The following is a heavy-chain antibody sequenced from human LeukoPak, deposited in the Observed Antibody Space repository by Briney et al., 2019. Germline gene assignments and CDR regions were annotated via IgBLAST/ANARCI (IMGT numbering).Heavy chain of an antibody. CDR3: AKDWRAYCGGDCYSYFDY. Sequence: GGSLRLSRAASGFTFSSYAMSWVRQAPGKGLEWVSAISGSGGSTYYADSVKGRFTISRDNSKNTLYLQMNSLRAEDTAVYYCAKDWRAYCGGDCYSYFDYWGQGTLVTVSS. CDR1: GFTFSSYA. CDR2: ISGSGGST. J-gene: IGHJ4*02. D-gene: IGHD2-21*02. V-gene: IGHV3-23*01.